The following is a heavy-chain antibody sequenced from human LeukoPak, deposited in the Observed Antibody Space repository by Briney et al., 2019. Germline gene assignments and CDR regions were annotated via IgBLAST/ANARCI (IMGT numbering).Heavy chain of an antibody. J-gene: IGHJ4*02. D-gene: IGHD3-22*01. CDR3: ARAPWDSSGYYYVSYY. Sequence: ASVKVSFKASGYTFTSYDITWVRQAPGQGLEWMGWISAYNGNTNYAQNLQGRVTMTTDTSTSTAYMELRSLRSDDTAVYYCARAPWDSSGYYYVSYYWGQGTLVTVSS. CDR2: ISAYNGNT. CDR1: GYTFTSYD. V-gene: IGHV1-18*01.